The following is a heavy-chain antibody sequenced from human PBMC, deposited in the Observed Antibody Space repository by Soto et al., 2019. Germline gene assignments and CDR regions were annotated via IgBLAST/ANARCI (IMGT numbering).Heavy chain of an antibody. CDR1: GFTVSSNY. J-gene: IGHJ5*02. CDR2: IYSGGST. V-gene: IGHV3-53*01. D-gene: IGHD5-18*01. CDR3: AREYSYGPGPNWFDP. Sequence: PGGSLRLSCAASGFTVSSNYMSWVRQAPGKGLEWVSVIYSGGSTYYADSVKGRFTISRDNSKNTLYLQMNSLRAEDTAVYYCAREYSYGPGPNWFDPWGQGTLVTVSS.